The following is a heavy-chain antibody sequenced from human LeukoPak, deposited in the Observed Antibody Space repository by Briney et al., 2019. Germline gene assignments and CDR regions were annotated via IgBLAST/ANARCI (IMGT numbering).Heavy chain of an antibody. CDR3: ARGPYAYYYYSSGYFLY. CDR2: IIPNYGTA. Sequence: SVKVSCKASGGTFSSYAISWVRQAPGQGLEWMGGIIPNYGTANYAQKFQGRVTITTDESTSTAYMELSSLRSEDTAVYYCARGPYAYYYYSSGYFLYWGQGTLVIVSA. V-gene: IGHV1-69*05. D-gene: IGHD3-22*01. J-gene: IGHJ4*02. CDR1: GGTFSSYA.